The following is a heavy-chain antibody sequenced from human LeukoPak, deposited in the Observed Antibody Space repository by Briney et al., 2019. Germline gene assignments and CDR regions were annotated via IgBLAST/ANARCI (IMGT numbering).Heavy chain of an antibody. J-gene: IGHJ4*02. CDR2: MNPNSGST. CDR3: ARGPMGDSSGYYYVNY. V-gene: IGHV1-8*01. CDR1: GYPFTSYD. D-gene: IGHD3-22*01. Sequence: GASVKVSCKASGYPFTSYDINWVRQATGQGLEWMGWMNPNSGSTGYVQKFQGRVTMTRNTSISTAYMELSSLRSEDTAVYYCARGPMGDSSGYYYVNYWGQGTLATVSS.